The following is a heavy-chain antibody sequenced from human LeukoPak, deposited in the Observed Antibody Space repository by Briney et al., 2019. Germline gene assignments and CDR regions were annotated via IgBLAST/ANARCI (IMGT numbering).Heavy chain of an antibody. CDR1: GYTFTSYD. Sequence: GASVKVSCKASGYTFTSYDINWVRQATGQGLEWMGWMNPNSGNTGYAQKFQGRVTMTRNTSISTAYMELSSLRSEDTAVYHCARYSSGWYSGGMDVWGQGTTVTVSS. J-gene: IGHJ6*02. CDR2: MNPNSGNT. V-gene: IGHV1-8*01. CDR3: ARYSSGWYSGGMDV. D-gene: IGHD6-19*01.